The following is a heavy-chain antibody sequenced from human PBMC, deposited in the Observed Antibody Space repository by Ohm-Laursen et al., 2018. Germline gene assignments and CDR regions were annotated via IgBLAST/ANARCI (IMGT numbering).Heavy chain of an antibody. CDR2: IRSDGAKI. CDR3: ASLGYCSGGNCNIDS. J-gene: IGHJ4*02. CDR1: GFTFSTHW. V-gene: IGHV3-74*01. Sequence: SLRLSCAASGFTFSTHWMHWVRQAPGKGLVWVSRIRSDGAKINYADSVKGRFTISRDNAKNTVYLQMSSLRAEDTAVYYCASLGYCSGGNCNIDSWGQGTLVTVSS. D-gene: IGHD2-15*01.